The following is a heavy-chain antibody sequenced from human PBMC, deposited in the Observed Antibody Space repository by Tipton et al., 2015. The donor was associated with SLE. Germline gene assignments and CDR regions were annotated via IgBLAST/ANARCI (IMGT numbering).Heavy chain of an antibody. V-gene: IGHV3-30-3*01. CDR3: AGGSYLWYFDL. CDR2: ISYDGSNK. CDR1: GFTFSSYA. Sequence: SLRLSCAASGFTFSSYAMHWVRQAPGKGLEWVAVISYDGSNKYYADSVKGRFTISRDNSKNTLYLQMNSLRAEDTAVYYCAGGSYLWYFDLWGRGTLVTVSS. D-gene: IGHD1-26*01. J-gene: IGHJ2*01.